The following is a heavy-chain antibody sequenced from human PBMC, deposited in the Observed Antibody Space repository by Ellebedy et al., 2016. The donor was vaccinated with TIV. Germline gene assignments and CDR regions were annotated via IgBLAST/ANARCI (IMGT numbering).Heavy chain of an antibody. J-gene: IGHJ4*02. CDR3: ASLPDY. CDR2: INHSGST. V-gene: IGHV4-34*01. CDR1: GGSFSGYY. Sequence: MPSETLSLTCAVYGGSFSGYYWSWIRQPPGKGLEWIGEINHSGSTNYNPSLKSRVTISVDTSKNQFSLKLSSVTAADTAVYYCASLPDYWGQGTLVTVSS.